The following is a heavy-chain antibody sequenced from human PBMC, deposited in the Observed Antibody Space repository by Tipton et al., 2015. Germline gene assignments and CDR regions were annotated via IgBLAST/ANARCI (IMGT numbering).Heavy chain of an antibody. CDR3: ARDLEHGMDV. V-gene: IGHV4-61*01. Sequence: TLSLTCTVSGGSVTSGSYYWSWIRQPPGKGLEWIGYISYTDGAHYNPALKSRVTISVDTSKNQFSLTLNSVAAADTAVYYCARDLEHGMDVWGRGPTVTFSS. D-gene: IGHD5-24*01. J-gene: IGHJ6*02. CDR1: GGSVTSGSYY. CDR2: ISYTDGA.